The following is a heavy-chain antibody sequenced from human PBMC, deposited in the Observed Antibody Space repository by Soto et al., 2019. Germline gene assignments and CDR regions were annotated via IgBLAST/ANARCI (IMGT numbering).Heavy chain of an antibody. J-gene: IGHJ4*02. V-gene: IGHV4-39*01. CDR1: GGSISSSSYY. CDR3: ARHGGSQMYYDYIWGSLSVFSFDY. Sequence: QLQLQESGPGLVKPSETLSLTCTVSGGSISSSSYYWGWIRQPPGKGLECIGSIYSSGSTYYNPSLKSRVSISVGTSKIQFSLKLSSVTAADTAVYYGARHGGSQMYYDYIWGSLSVFSFDYWGQGTLVTVSS. D-gene: IGHD3-16*01. CDR2: IYSSGST.